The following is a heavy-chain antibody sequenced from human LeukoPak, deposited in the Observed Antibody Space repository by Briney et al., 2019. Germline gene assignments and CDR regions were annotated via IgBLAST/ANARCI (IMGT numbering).Heavy chain of an antibody. CDR2: IYYSGST. V-gene: IGHV4-59*01. J-gene: IGHJ6*03. CDR3: ARGGGMGHYYYYMDV. CDR1: GVSISSYY. D-gene: IGHD5-24*01. Sequence: SETLSLTCTVSGVSISSYYWSWLRQPPGKGLEWIGYIYYSGSTNYNPSLKSRVTISVDTSKNQFSLKLSSVTAADTAVYYCARGGGMGHYYYYMDVWGKGTTVTISS.